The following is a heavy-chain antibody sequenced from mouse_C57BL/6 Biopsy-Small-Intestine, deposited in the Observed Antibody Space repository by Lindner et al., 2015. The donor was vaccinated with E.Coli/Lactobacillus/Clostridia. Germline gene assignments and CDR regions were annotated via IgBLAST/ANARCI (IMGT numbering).Heavy chain of an antibody. Sequence: VQLQESGPELVKPGASVQISCEASGYTVTDYYIKWVKQRPGQGLEWIGWIYPGSGNTKYNEKFKVKATLTVDTSSTTAYMQLSSLTSEDSAVYYCARPYGDSFAYWGQGTLVTVSA. V-gene: IGHV1-84*01. J-gene: IGHJ3*01. CDR2: IYPGSGNT. CDR1: GYTVTDYY. D-gene: IGHD2-13*01. CDR3: ARPYGDSFAY.